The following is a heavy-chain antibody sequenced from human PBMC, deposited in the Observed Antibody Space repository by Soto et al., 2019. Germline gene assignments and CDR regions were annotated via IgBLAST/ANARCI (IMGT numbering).Heavy chain of an antibody. CDR1: GGSFSGYN. V-gene: IGHV4-34*01. Sequence: SETLSLTCAVYGGSFSGYNWSWIRQPPGKWLEWIGEINHSGSTNYNPSLKSRVTISVDTSKNQFSLKLSSVTAADTAVYYCASSPRPMTTVTTSPYYYYYGMDVWGQGTTVTDS. D-gene: IGHD4-4*01. J-gene: IGHJ6*02. CDR2: INHSGST. CDR3: ASSPRPMTTVTTSPYYYYYGMDV.